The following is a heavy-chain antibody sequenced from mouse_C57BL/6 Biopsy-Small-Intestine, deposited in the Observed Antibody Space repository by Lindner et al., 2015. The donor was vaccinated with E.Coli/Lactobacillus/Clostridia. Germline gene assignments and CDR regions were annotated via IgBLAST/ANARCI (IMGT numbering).Heavy chain of an antibody. CDR2: ISSGSSTI. J-gene: IGHJ4*01. CDR3: ARPYYYAMDY. CDR1: GFTFSDFG. V-gene: IGHV5-17*01. Sequence: VQLQESGGGLVKSGGSLKLSCAASGFTFSDFGMHWVRQAPEKGLEWIAYISSGSSTIYYADTVKGRFTISRDNAKNTLFLQMASLRSEDTAMYYCARPYYYAMDYWGQGTSVTVSS.